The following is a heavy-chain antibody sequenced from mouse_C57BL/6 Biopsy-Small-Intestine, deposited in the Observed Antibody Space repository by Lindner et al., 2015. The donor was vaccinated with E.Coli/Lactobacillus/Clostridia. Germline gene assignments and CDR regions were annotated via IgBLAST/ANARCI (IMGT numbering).Heavy chain of an antibody. CDR3: ARGGSSGYSYYYAMDY. CDR2: ISHSGST. V-gene: IGHV3-1*01. CDR1: GYSITSGYD. J-gene: IGHJ4*01. D-gene: IGHD3-2*02. Sequence: VQLQESGPGMVKPSQSLSLTCTVTGYSITSGYDWHWIRHFPGNKLEWMGYISHSGSTNYKPSLKSRISTTHDTSKNRFFLKLNSVTTEDTATYYCARGGSSGYSYYYAMDYWGQGTSVTVSS.